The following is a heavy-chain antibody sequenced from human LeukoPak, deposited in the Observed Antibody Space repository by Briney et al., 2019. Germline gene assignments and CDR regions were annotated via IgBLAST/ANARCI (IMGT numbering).Heavy chain of an antibody. J-gene: IGHJ4*02. CDR1: GFTFSTYE. CDR2: ISISGSTT. CDR3: ASPQYYFDY. V-gene: IGHV3-48*03. Sequence: GGSLRLSCAASGFTFSTYEMNWVRQAPGKGLEWVSHISISGSTTYYADSVKGRFTISRDNAKNSLYLQMNSLRAEDTAVYYCASPQYYFDYWGQGTLVTVSS. D-gene: IGHD5-24*01.